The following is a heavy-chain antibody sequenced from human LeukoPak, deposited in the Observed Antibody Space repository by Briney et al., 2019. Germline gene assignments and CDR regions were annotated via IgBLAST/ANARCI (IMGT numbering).Heavy chain of an antibody. CDR3: VKIRAYNYGPDS. J-gene: IGHJ4*02. CDR2: ISYDVGKK. V-gene: IGHV3-30*18. Sequence: GGSLRLSCAASGFTFSSYGMHWVRQAPGKGLEWVAVISYDVGKKYYADSVKGRFTISRDNSKNTLYLQMNSLRAEDTAVYYCVKIRAYNYGPDSWGQGTLVTVSS. CDR1: GFTFSSYG. D-gene: IGHD5-18*01.